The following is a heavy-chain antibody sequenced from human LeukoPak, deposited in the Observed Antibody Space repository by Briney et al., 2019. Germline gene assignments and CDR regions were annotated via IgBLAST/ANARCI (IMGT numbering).Heavy chain of an antibody. CDR3: AKGGTQSYYYYMDV. J-gene: IGHJ6*03. V-gene: IGHV3-23*01. Sequence: GGSLRLSCAASGFTFSDYYMSWIRQAPGKGLEWVSAISGSGGSTYYADSVKGRFTISRDNSKNTLYLQMNSLRAEDTAVYYCAKGGTQSYYYYMDVWGKGTTVTVSS. CDR2: ISGSGGST. CDR1: GFTFSDYY.